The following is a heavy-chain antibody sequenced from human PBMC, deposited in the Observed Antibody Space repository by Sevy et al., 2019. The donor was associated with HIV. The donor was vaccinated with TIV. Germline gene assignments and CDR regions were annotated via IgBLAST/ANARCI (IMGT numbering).Heavy chain of an antibody. J-gene: IGHJ4*02. Sequence: GGYLRLSCAASGFTFSSYSMNWVRQAPGKGLEWVSSISSSSSYIYYADSVKGRFTISRDNAKNSLYLQMNSLRAEDTAVYYCARDWGGYCSGGSCYGIDYWGQGTLVTVSS. D-gene: IGHD2-15*01. V-gene: IGHV3-21*01. CDR2: ISSSSSYI. CDR3: ARDWGGYCSGGSCYGIDY. CDR1: GFTFSSYS.